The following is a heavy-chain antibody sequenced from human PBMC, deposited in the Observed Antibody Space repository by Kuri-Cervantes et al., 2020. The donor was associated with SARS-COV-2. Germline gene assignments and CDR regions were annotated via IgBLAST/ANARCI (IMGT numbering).Heavy chain of an antibody. J-gene: IGHJ6*03. V-gene: IGHV4-39*07. CDR2: TNHDGST. CDR3: ARGRCAGGGDFYYYIDV. D-gene: IGHD3-16*01. Sequence: SETLSLTCTVSGGSITRYNSYWDWIRQPPGKGLEWIGETNHDGSTNYDPSLKSRLTISADTSKNPFSLRLKAVTAADTAAYYCARGRCAGGGDFYYYIDVWGKGTMVTVSS. CDR1: GGSITRYNSY.